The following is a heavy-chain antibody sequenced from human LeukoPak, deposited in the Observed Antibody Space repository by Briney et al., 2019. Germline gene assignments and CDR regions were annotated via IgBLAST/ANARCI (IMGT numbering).Heavy chain of an antibody. CDR2: ISGSGGST. V-gene: IGHV3-23*01. CDR1: GLICSNYV. CDR3: ANALPHSDESTYSNETHRY. J-gene: IGHJ4*02. D-gene: IGHD3-10*01. Sequence: GGSLRLSCAASGLICSNYVMSWVRQAPGKGLEWVSIISGSGGSTYYADSVKGRFTIPRDNSRNTLYLQLNSLRAEDTAVCYCANALPHSDESTYSNETHRYWGQGTLVTVSS.